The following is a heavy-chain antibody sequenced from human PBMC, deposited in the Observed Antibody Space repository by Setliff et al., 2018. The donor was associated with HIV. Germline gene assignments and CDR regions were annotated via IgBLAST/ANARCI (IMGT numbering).Heavy chain of an antibody. CDR2: MNPNSGAT. V-gene: IGHV1-8*01. CDR1: GHPFSNYD. J-gene: IGHJ6*04. CDR3: ASGKGVRGVIIRGGLDV. Sequence: ASVKVSCKTSGHPFSNYDIIWVRRATGQGLEWVVWMNPNSGATGYAQKFKDRFIMTRDTSISTAYMELSSLTSEDTAVYYCASGKGVRGVIIRGGLDVWGKGTTVTVSS. D-gene: IGHD3-10*01.